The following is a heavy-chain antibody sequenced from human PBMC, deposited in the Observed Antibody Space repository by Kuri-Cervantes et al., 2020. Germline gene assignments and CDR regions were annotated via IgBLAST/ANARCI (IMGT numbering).Heavy chain of an antibody. D-gene: IGHD2-2*01. J-gene: IGHJ5*02. V-gene: IGHV1-69*13. CDR1: GGTFSSYA. CDR3: AREGGDVVVPAAIAGVTGWFDP. CDR2: IIPIFGTA. Sequence: SVKVSCKASGGTFSSYAISWVRQAPGQGLEWMGGIIPIFGTANYAQKFQGRVTITADESTSTAYMELSSLRPEDTAVYYCAREGGDVVVPAAIAGVTGWFDPWGQGTLVTVSS.